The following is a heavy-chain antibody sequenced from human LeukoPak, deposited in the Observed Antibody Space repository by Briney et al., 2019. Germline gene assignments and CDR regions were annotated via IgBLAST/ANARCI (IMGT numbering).Heavy chain of an antibody. CDR1: GFTFSSYA. J-gene: IGHJ4*02. Sequence: GGSLRLSCAASGFTFSSYAMSWVRQAPGKGLEGVSAISGSGGSTYYADSVKGRFTISRDNSKNTLYLQMNSLGAEDTAVYYCAKDHPRDSGSYAYWGQGTLVTVSS. CDR2: ISGSGGST. CDR3: AKDHPRDSGSYAY. D-gene: IGHD1-26*01. V-gene: IGHV3-23*01.